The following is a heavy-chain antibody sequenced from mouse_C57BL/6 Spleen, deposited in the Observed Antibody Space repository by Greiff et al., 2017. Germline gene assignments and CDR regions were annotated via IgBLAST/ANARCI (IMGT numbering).Heavy chain of an antibody. V-gene: IGHV1-39*01. J-gene: IGHJ1*03. CDR3: ANSYYYGRGGYFDV. Sequence: VQLQQSGPELVKPGASVKISCKASGYSFTDYNMNWVKQSNGKSLEWIGVINPNYGTTSYNQKFKGKATVTVDQSSSTAYMQLNSLTSEDSAVYYCANSYYYGRGGYFDVWGTGTMVTVSS. CDR2: INPNYGTT. D-gene: IGHD1-1*01. CDR1: GYSFTDYN.